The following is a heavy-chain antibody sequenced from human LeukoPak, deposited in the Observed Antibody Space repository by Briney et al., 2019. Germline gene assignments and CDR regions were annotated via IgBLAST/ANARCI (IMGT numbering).Heavy chain of an antibody. D-gene: IGHD3-22*01. J-gene: IGHJ3*01. Sequence: SETLSLTCTVSGGSISSSSYYWGWIRQPPGKGLEWIGSIYYSGSTYYNPSLKSRVTISVDTSNNQFSLKLTSVTAADTAVYYCARTRDNYYDASPIAFDVWGQGTMVTVSS. CDR1: GGSISSSSYY. V-gene: IGHV4-39*07. CDR3: ARTRDNYYDASPIAFDV. CDR2: IYYSGST.